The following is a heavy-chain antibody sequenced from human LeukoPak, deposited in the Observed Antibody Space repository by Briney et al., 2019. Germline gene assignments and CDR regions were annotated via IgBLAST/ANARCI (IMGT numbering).Heavy chain of an antibody. V-gene: IGHV4-59*01. Sequence: SETLSLTCTVSGGSISSYYWSWIRQPPGKGLEWIGYIYYSGSTNYNPSLKSRVTISVDTSKNQFSLKLSSVTAADTAVYYCAGIGKYYDFWSGQNWFDPWGQGTLVTVSS. J-gene: IGHJ5*02. CDR2: IYYSGST. CDR3: AGIGKYYDFWSGQNWFDP. CDR1: GGSISSYY. D-gene: IGHD3-3*01.